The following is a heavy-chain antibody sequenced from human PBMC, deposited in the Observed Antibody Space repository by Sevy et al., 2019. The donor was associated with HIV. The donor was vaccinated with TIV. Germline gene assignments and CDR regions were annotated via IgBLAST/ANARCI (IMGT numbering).Heavy chain of an antibody. CDR1: GGSISSGGYY. Sequence: SETLSLTCTVSGGSISSGGYYWSWIRQHPGKGLEWIGYIYYSGSTYYNPSLKSRVTISVDTSKNQFSLKLSSVTAAETAVYYCARDRPFGYYDSSGYYAGWFDPWGQGTLVTVSS. V-gene: IGHV4-31*03. J-gene: IGHJ5*02. D-gene: IGHD3-22*01. CDR3: ARDRPFGYYDSSGYYAGWFDP. CDR2: IYYSGST.